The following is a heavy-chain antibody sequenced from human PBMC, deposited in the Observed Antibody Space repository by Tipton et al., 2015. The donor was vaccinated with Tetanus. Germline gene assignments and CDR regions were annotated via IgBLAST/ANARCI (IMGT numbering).Heavy chain of an antibody. CDR1: GGSMTSGSYY. Sequence: LVKPSETLSLTCTVSGGSMTSGSYYWGWIRQPPGKGLEWIGEISHSGSTSYNVSLKSRVSISADRPKNQFSLRLSSVTAADTAVYYCARGSRVLGPWFYWGQGTLVTVSS. CDR3: ARGSRVLGPWFY. V-gene: IGHV4-39*07. D-gene: IGHD3-16*01. CDR2: ISHSGST. J-gene: IGHJ4*02.